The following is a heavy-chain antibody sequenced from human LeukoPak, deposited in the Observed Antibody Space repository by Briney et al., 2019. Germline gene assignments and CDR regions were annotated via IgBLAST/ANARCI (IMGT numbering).Heavy chain of an antibody. D-gene: IGHD3-10*01. V-gene: IGHV1-3*03. CDR1: GYTFSGYY. CDR2: IDSDKGNT. Sequence: ASVKVSCKASGYTFSGYYIHWVRQAPGQRLEWMGWIDSDKGNTKYSQEFQGRVTFTRDTSASTVYMELSSVTAADTAVYYCARGRPSFGSPNWFDPWGQGTLVTVSS. CDR3: ARGRPSFGSPNWFDP. J-gene: IGHJ5*02.